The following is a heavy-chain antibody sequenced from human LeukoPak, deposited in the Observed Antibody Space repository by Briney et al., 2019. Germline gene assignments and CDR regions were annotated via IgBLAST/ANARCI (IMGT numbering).Heavy chain of an antibody. Sequence: GGSLRLSCAASGFTFSSYWMHWVRQAPGKGLVWVSLINIDGSTTSYADSVKGRFTISRDNAKNTLYLQMNSLRAEDTAVYYCARDGLTLTTLDYWGKGNLVTVSS. V-gene: IGHV3-74*01. D-gene: IGHD4-17*01. CDR2: INIDGSTT. CDR3: ARDGLTLTTLDY. CDR1: GFTFSSYW. J-gene: IGHJ4*02.